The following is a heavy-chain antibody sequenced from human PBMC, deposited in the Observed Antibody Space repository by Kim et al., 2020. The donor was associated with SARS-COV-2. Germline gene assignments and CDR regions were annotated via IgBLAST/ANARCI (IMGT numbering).Heavy chain of an antibody. V-gene: IGHV4-39*01. D-gene: IGHD6-19*01. CDR3: ARGSVAGTGIGDY. J-gene: IGHJ4*02. Sequence: YNPSLKSRVTISVDTSKNQFSLKLSSVTAADTAVYYCARGSVAGTGIGDYWGQGTLVTVSS.